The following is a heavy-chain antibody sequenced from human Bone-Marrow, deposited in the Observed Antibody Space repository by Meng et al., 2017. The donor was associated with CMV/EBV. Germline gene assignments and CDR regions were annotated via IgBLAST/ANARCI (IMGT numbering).Heavy chain of an antibody. Sequence: GGSLRLSCAATGFSFSNYGMHWVRQAPGKGLEWVAFIRHDGGNKYYTDSVMGRFTISRDNSKNILYLQMNSLGAEDTAVYYCARGQYSLPYWYFDYWGQGILVTVSS. CDR2: IRHDGGNK. CDR1: GFSFSNYG. CDR3: ARGQYSLPYWYFDY. V-gene: IGHV3-30*02. J-gene: IGHJ4*02. D-gene: IGHD2-21*01.